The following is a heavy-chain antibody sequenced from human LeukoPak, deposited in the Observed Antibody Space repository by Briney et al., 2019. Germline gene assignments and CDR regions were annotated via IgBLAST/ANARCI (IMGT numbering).Heavy chain of an antibody. CDR1: GFTFSNYW. CDR3: ARDEPYYDFWSGYSNNWFDP. CDR2: IKEDGSEK. J-gene: IGHJ5*02. V-gene: IGHV3-7*01. D-gene: IGHD3-3*01. Sequence: GGSLRLSCAASGFTFSNYWMGWVRQAPGKGLEWVANIKEDGSEKYYVDSVKGRFTISRDNAKNSLYLQMNSLRAEDTAVYYCARDEPYYDFWSGYSNNWFDPWGQGTLVTVSS.